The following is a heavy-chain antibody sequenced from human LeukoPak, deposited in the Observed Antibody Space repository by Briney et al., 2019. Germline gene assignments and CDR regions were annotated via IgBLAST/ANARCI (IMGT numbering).Heavy chain of an antibody. D-gene: IGHD3-10*01. J-gene: IGHJ6*02. CDR2: MNPNSGNT. Sequence: ASVTVSCKASGYTFTSYDINWVRQATGQGLEWMGWMNPNSGNTGYSQKFQGRGTMTRNTCISTAYMELSSLRSEDTAVYYCARGKVLLWFGELFDSFGTYYYGMDVWGQGTTVTVSS. V-gene: IGHV1-8*01. CDR1: GYTFTSYD. CDR3: ARGKVLLWFGELFDSFGTYYYGMDV.